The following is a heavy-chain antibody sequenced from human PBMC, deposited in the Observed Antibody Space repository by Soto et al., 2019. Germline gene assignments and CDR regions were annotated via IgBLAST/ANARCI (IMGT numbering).Heavy chain of an antibody. J-gene: IGHJ4*02. D-gene: IGHD3-22*01. CDR1: GGSFSGYY. Sequence: QVQLQQWGAGLLKPSETLSLTCAVYGGSFSGYYWSWIRQPPGKGLEWIGEINHSGSTNYNPSLKSRVTISVDTSKNQFSLKLSSVTAADTAVYYCASRYYHDSSGYYYFDYWGQGTLVTVSS. CDR3: ASRYYHDSSGYYYFDY. V-gene: IGHV4-34*01. CDR2: INHSGST.